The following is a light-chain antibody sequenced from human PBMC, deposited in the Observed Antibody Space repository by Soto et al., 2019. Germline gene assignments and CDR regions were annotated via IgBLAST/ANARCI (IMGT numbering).Light chain of an antibody. J-gene: IGLJ2*01. CDR1: NSDVGGYNY. Sequence: QSAPTQPASVSGSPGQSITISCTGTNSDVGGYNYVSWYQQHPGKAPKLMIYEVSNRPSGVSNRFSGSKSGNTASLTISGLQAEDEADYYCSSYTSSSTLVVFGGGTKLTVL. CDR3: SSYTSSSTLVV. CDR2: EVS. V-gene: IGLV2-14*01.